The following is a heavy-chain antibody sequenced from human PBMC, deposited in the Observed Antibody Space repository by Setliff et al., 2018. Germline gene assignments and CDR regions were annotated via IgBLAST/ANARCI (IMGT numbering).Heavy chain of an antibody. J-gene: IGHJ3*01. CDR3: ARVPHIWFGDLVTVDDAFDV. Sequence: PSETLSLTCAVYGGSFSDHFWSWIRQPPGKGLEWEGESNHSGSTNYNPSRTSRVTISVDASKTQFSLKLTSVTAADTAVYFCARVPHIWFGDLVTVDDAFDVWGQGTMVTVSS. CDR2: SNHSGST. CDR1: GGSFSDHF. V-gene: IGHV4-34*01. D-gene: IGHD3-10*01.